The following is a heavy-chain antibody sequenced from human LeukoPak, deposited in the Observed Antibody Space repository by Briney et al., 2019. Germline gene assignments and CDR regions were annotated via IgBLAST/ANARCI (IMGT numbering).Heavy chain of an antibody. J-gene: IGHJ4*02. CDR1: GFSFSTYW. Sequence: GGSLRLSCAASGFSFSTYWMHWVRQAPGKGLVWVSRISSDGSSTTYADSVQGRFTISRDNAKNTVYLQMNSLRVEDTAEYYCAKDSNGWYQRGSNYFDYWGQGTLVTVSS. D-gene: IGHD6-19*01. CDR3: AKDSNGWYQRGSNYFDY. CDR2: ISSDGSST. V-gene: IGHV3-74*01.